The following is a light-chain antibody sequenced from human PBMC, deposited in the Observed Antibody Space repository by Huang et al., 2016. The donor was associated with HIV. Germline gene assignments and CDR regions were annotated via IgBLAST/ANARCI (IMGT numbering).Light chain of an antibody. V-gene: IGKV3-15*01. CDR3: QQYDNWPPYT. CDR1: QSISTN. CDR2: GAF. J-gene: IGKJ2*01. Sequence: EIVMTQSPATLSVSPGERATLSCRASQSISTNLAWYQQKPGQAPRLLIYGAFTRAPGIPARFSGSASGTEFSLTISSLQTEDFAVYYCQQYDNWPPYTFGQGTKLEIK.